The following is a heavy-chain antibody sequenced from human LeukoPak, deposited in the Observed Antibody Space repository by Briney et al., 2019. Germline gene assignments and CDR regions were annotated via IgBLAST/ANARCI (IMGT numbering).Heavy chain of an antibody. J-gene: IGHJ6*02. V-gene: IGHV4-30-4*02. CDR1: GGSISSGDYY. CDR3: ARVTPIYCSGGSCYFPYYYYYGMDV. Sequence: SETLSLTCTVSGGSISSGDYYWSWIRQPPGKGLEWIGYIYYSGSTYYNPSLKSRVTISVDTSKNQFSLKLSSVTAADTAVYYCARVTPIYCSGGSCYFPYYYYYGMDVWGQGTTVTVSS. D-gene: IGHD2-15*01. CDR2: IYYSGST.